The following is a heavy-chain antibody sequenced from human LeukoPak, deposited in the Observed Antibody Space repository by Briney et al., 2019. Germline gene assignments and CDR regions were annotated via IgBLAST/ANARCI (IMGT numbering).Heavy chain of an antibody. D-gene: IGHD2-2*01. CDR1: GFTFSSYA. CDR3: AKEGYCSSTGCDGNY. CDR2: ISGSGGST. Sequence: GGSLRLSCAASGFTFSSYAMSGVRQAPGKGLEWVSAISGSGGSTYYADSEKGRFTISRDNSKNTLYLQMNSLRAEDTAVYYCAKEGYCSSTGCDGNYWGQGTLVTVSS. V-gene: IGHV3-23*01. J-gene: IGHJ4*02.